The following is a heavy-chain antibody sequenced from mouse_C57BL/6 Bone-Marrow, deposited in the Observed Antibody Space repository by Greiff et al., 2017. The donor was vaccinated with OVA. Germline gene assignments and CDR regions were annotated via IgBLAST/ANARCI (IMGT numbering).Heavy chain of an antibody. V-gene: IGHV1-81*01. J-gene: IGHJ1*03. CDR3: ARWGYYGSSPYWYFDV. D-gene: IGHD1-1*01. Sequence: VQLQQSGAELARPGASVKLSCKASGYTFTSYGISWVKQRTGQGLEWIGEIYPRSGNTYYNEKFKGKATLTADKSSSTAYMELRSLTSEDSAVYFGARWGYYGSSPYWYFDVWGTGTTVTVSS. CDR2: IYPRSGNT. CDR1: GYTFTSYG.